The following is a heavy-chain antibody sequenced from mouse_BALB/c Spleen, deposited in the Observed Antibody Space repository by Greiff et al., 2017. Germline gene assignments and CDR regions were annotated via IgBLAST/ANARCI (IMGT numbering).Heavy chain of an antibody. V-gene: IGHV1-4*02. Sequence: QVQLQQSAAELARPGASVKMSCKASGYTFTSYTMHWVKQRPGQGLEWIGYINPSSGYTEYNQKFKDKTTLTADKSSSTAYMQLSSLTSEDSAVYYCARRGDYYGSSYVGYAMDYWGQGTSVTVSS. D-gene: IGHD1-1*01. CDR1: GYTFTSYT. CDR2: INPSSGYT. CDR3: ARRGDYYGSSYVGYAMDY. J-gene: IGHJ4*01.